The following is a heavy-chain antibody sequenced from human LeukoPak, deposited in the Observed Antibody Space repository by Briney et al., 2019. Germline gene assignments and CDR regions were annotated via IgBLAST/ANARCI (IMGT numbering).Heavy chain of an antibody. Sequence: GGSLRLSCAASGFTFRNYNMHWVRQAPGKGLEWASAISSGSTYVYYADSVKGRFTISRDNAKKSLYLQMNSLRAEDTAVYHCAREEWSGESGFDSWGQGTLVTVSS. CDR3: AREEWSGESGFDS. J-gene: IGHJ5*01. V-gene: IGHV3-21*01. CDR1: GFTFRNYN. D-gene: IGHD3-10*01. CDR2: ISSGSTYV.